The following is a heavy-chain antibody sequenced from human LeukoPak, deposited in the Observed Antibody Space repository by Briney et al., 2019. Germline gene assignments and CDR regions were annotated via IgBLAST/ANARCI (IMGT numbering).Heavy chain of an antibody. CDR3: ARDDRYLLPSAYYSNGLDV. V-gene: IGHV1-18*04. CDR1: GYTFTSYG. Sequence: ASVKVSCKASGYTFTSYGISWVRQAPGQGLEWMGWISAYNGNTNYAQKLQGRVTMTTDTSTSTAYMELTSLRSDDTAMYYCARDDRYLLPSAYYSNGLDVWGQGTTVTVSS. CDR2: ISAYNGNT. D-gene: IGHD1-1*01. J-gene: IGHJ6*02.